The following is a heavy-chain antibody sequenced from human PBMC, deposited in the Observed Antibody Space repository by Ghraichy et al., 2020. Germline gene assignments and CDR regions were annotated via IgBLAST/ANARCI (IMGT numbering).Heavy chain of an antibody. CDR1: GFTFSSYS. J-gene: IGHJ6*02. V-gene: IGHV3-48*02. D-gene: IGHD2-15*01. CDR3: ARVVEGYCSGGSCYSPNYYGMDV. Sequence: GGSLRLSCAASGFTFSSYSMNWVRQAPGKGLEWVSYISSSSSTIYYADSVKGRFTISRDNAKNSLYLQMNSLRDEDTAVYYCARVVEGYCSGGSCYSPNYYGMDVWGQGTTVTVSS. CDR2: ISSSSSTI.